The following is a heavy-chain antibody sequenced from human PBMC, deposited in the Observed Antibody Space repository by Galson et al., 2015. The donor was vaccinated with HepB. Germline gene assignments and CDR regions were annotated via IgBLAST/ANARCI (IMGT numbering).Heavy chain of an antibody. V-gene: IGHV3-21*01. J-gene: IGHJ4*02. Sequence: SLRLSCAASGFTFSSYSMNWVRQAPGKGLEWVSSISSSSSYIYYADSVKGRFTISRDNAKNSLYLQMNSLRAEDTAVYYCQSQGIAVAGTGPFDYWGQGTLVTVSS. CDR2: ISSSSSYI. D-gene: IGHD6-19*01. CDR1: GFTFSSYS. CDR3: QSQGIAVAGTGPFDY.